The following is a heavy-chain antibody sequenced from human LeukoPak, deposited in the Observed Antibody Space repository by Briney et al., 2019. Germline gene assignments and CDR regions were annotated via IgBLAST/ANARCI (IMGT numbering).Heavy chain of an antibody. Sequence: SETLSLTCTVSGYSISSGYYWGWIRPPPGKGLEWIGLIYHSGSTYYNPSLKSRVTISGDTSKNQFSLKLSSLTAADTAVYYCARDRGIAVAADYWGKGTLVTVSS. CDR1: GYSISSGYY. V-gene: IGHV4-38-2*02. J-gene: IGHJ4*02. D-gene: IGHD6-19*01. CDR3: ARDRGIAVAADY. CDR2: IYHSGST.